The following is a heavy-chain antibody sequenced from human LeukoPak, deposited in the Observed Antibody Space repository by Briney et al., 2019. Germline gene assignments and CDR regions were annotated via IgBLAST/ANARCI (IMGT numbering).Heavy chain of an antibody. Sequence: GASVKVSCKASGGTFSSYAISWVRQAPGQGLEWMGGFDPEDGETIYAQKFQGRVTMTEDTSTDTAYTELSSLRSEDTAVYYCATGGGVTYCGGDCYDYWGQGTLVTVSS. CDR2: FDPEDGET. CDR1: GGTFSSYA. D-gene: IGHD2-21*02. J-gene: IGHJ4*02. CDR3: ATGGGVTYCGGDCYDY. V-gene: IGHV1-24*01.